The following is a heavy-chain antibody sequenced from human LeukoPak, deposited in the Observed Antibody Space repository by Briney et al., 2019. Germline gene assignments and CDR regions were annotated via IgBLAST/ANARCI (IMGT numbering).Heavy chain of an antibody. CDR1: GGSISSYY. J-gene: IGHJ4*02. V-gene: IGHV4-59*01. CDR3: ARAAEQGSFDY. CDR2: IYYSGST. Sequence: PSETLSLTCTVSGGSISSYYWSWIRQPPGKGLEWIGYIYYSGSTNYNPSLKSRVTISVDTSKNQFSLKLSSVTAADTAVYYCARAAEQGSFDYWGQGTLVTVSS. D-gene: IGHD3-10*01.